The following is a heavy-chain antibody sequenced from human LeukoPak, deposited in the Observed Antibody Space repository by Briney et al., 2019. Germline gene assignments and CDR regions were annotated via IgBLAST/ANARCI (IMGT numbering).Heavy chain of an antibody. CDR2: IYYSGST. CDR3: ARVCGGDCYQLGFDP. Sequence: TSETLSLTCTVSGGSMSNYYWSWIRQPPGKGLEWIGYIYYSGSTNYNPSLKSRVTISVDTSKNKFSLKLRSVTAADTAVYYCARVCGGDCYQLGFDPWGQGTLVTVSS. V-gene: IGHV4-59*01. J-gene: IGHJ5*02. CDR1: GGSMSNYY. D-gene: IGHD2-21*02.